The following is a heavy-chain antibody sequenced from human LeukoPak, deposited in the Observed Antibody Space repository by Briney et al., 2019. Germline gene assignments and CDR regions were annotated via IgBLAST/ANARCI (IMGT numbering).Heavy chain of an antibody. D-gene: IGHD2-2*01. CDR1: GGSFSGYY. V-gene: IGHV4-34*01. CDR2: INHSEST. CDR3: ARGALYRCSSTSCYFDW. Sequence: SSETLSLTCTVYGGSFSGYYWSWIRQPPGKGLEWIGEINHSESTNYNPSLKSRVTISVDTSKNQFSLKLRSVTGADRAVYYCARGALYRCSSTSCYFDWWGQGPLVTVSS. J-gene: IGHJ4*02.